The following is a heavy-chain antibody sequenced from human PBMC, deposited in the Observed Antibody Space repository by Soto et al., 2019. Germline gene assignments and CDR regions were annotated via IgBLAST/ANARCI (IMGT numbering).Heavy chain of an antibody. D-gene: IGHD3-9*01. Sequence: SETLCLTCAVYGGSFSGYYWSWIRQPPGKGLEWIGEINHSGSTNYNPSLKSRVTISVDTSKNQFSLKLTSATAADTAVYYCARGVGSSPPRYWGRGTLVTVSS. CDR3: ARGVGSSPPRY. V-gene: IGHV4-34*01. J-gene: IGHJ4*02. CDR1: GGSFSGYY. CDR2: INHSGST.